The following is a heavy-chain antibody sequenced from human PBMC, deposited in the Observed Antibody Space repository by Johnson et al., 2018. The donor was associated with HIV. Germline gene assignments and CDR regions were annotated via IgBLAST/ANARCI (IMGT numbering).Heavy chain of an antibody. D-gene: IGHD6-13*01. CDR1: GFTFSRHG. J-gene: IGHJ3*02. CDR3: AKDQIPAAASRAFDI. Sequence: QVQLVESGGGVVQPGGSLRLSCAASGFTFSRHGMHWVRQAPGKGLEWVAFIRYDGSNKYYGDSVKGRFTISRDNSKNTLYLQMNSLRAEDTAVYYCAKDQIPAAASRAFDIWGQGTMVTVSS. CDR2: IRYDGSNK. V-gene: IGHV3-30*02.